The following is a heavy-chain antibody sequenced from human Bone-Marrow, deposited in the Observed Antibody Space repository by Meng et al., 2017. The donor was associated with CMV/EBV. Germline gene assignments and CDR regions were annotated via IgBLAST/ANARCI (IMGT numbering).Heavy chain of an antibody. CDR3: VSTGGRTDY. CDR2: ISGSGGST. Sequence: GESLKISCAASGFTFSSYAMSWVRQAPGKGLEWVSAISGSGGSTYYADSVKGRFTISRDNSKNTPYLQMNSLRAEDTAVYYCVSTGGRTDYWGQGTLVTVPS. CDR1: GFTFSSYA. D-gene: IGHD3-10*01. J-gene: IGHJ4*02. V-gene: IGHV3-23*01.